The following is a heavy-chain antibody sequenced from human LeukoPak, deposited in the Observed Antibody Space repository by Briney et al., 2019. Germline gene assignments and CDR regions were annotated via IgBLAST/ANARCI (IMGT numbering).Heavy chain of an antibody. V-gene: IGHV3-48*01. J-gene: IGHJ4*02. CDR2: ISSSSSTI. CDR3: ARREPENYWDFDY. CDR1: GFTFSNYI. Sequence: GGSLRLSCAASGFTFSNYIMNWVRQAPGKGLEWVSYISSSSSTIYYADSVRGRFTISRDNAKNSLYLQMNSLRAEDTALYYCARREPENYWDFDYWGQGTLVTVSS. D-gene: IGHD1-14*01.